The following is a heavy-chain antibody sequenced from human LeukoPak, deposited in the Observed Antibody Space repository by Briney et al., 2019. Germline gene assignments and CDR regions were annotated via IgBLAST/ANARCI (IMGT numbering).Heavy chain of an antibody. CDR1: GFTFSDYY. D-gene: IGHD3-10*01. J-gene: IGHJ5*02. Sequence: TGGSLRLSCAASGFTFSDYYMSWIRQPPGKGLEWIGEINHSGSTNYNPSLKSRVTISVDTSKNQFSLKLSSVTAADTAVYYCARGWARPYYYGSGSYFPDHTRRFDPWGQGTLVTASS. V-gene: IGHV4-34*01. CDR3: ARGWARPYYYGSGSYFPDHTRRFDP. CDR2: INHSGST.